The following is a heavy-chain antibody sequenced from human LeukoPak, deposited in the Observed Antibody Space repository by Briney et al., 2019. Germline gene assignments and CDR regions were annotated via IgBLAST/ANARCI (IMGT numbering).Heavy chain of an antibody. CDR1: GFTFSSYS. J-gene: IGHJ4*02. Sequence: PGGSLRLSCAASGFTFSSYSMNWVRQAPGKGLEWVSGISWNSGSIGYADSVKGRFTISRDNAKNSLYLQMNSLRAEDTALYYCAKDPDYGDYEAYFDYWGQGTLVTVSS. CDR2: ISWNSGSI. CDR3: AKDPDYGDYEAYFDY. D-gene: IGHD4-17*01. V-gene: IGHV3-9*01.